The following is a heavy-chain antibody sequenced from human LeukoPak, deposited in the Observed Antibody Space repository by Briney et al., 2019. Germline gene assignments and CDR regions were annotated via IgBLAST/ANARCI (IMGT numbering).Heavy chain of an antibody. Sequence: GGSLRLSCAASGFTFSSYSMNWVRQAPGKGLEWVSSISSSSSYIYYADSVKGRFTISRDNAKNSLYLQMNSLRAEDTAVYYCARDEEADYGDYGASFDYWGQGTLVTASS. D-gene: IGHD4-17*01. V-gene: IGHV3-21*01. CDR1: GFTFSSYS. CDR2: ISSSSSYI. CDR3: ARDEEADYGDYGASFDY. J-gene: IGHJ4*02.